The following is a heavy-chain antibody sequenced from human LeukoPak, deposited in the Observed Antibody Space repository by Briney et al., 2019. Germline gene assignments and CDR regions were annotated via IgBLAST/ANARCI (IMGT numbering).Heavy chain of an antibody. Sequence: GGSLRLSCVASGFTFSAYTMHWVRQAPGKGLEWVALILYDGSNKYYADSVRGRFTISRDNSKNTLYLQMNSLRAEDTAVYYCARGGSVTNFRASQTNWFDPWGQGTLVTVSS. CDR3: ARGGSVTNFRASQTNWFDP. CDR2: ILYDGSNK. CDR1: GFTFSAYT. V-gene: IGHV3-30-3*01. J-gene: IGHJ5*02. D-gene: IGHD4-11*01.